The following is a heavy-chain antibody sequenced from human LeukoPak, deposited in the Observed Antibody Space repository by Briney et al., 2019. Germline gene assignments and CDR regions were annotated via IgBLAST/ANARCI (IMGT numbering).Heavy chain of an antibody. CDR3: ARSWRYCSGGSCPFDY. CDR1: GGTFSSYA. V-gene: IGHV1-69*04. CDR2: IIPILGIA. D-gene: IGHD2-15*01. J-gene: IGHJ4*02. Sequence: SVKASCKASGGTFSSYAISWVRQAPGQGLEWMGRIIPILGIANYAQKFQGRVTITADKSTSTAYMELSSLRSEDTAVYYCARSWRYCSGGSCPFDYWGQGTLVTVSS.